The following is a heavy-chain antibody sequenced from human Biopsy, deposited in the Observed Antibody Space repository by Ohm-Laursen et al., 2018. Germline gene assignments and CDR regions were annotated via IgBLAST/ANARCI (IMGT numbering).Heavy chain of an antibody. CDR1: GGTFSSFG. V-gene: IGHV1-69*01. J-gene: IGHJ4*02. D-gene: IGHD1-1*01. CDR3: AKRGVERGRPLAY. Sequence: SSVKASCKVSGGTFSSFGISWVRQAPGQGLEWMGEINSMFGTTNYAQTFQGRVTITADESTSTAYMEVSSLRSEDTAVYYCAKRGVERGRPLAYWGQGTLGTVSS. CDR2: INSMFGTT.